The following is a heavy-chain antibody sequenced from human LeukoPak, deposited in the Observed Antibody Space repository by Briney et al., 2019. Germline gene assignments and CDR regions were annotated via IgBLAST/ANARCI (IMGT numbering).Heavy chain of an antibody. V-gene: IGHV3-74*01. CDR3: ARVHRYSSTWDSFDY. D-gene: IGHD6-13*01. CDR2: INSDGSST. J-gene: IGHJ4*02. Sequence: GGSLRLSCAASGFTFSSYWMHWVRQAPGKGLVWVSRINSDGSSTSYADSVKGRFTISRDNAKNSLYLQMNSLRAEDTALYYCARVHRYSSTWDSFDYWGQGTLVTVSS. CDR1: GFTFSSYW.